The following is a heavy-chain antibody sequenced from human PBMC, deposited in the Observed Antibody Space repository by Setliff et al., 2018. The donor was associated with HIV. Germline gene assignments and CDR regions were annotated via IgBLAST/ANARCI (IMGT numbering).Heavy chain of an antibody. CDR3: ARGMDYYDTSGYYQYYFDY. J-gene: IGHJ4*02. CDR1: GYYFNIDY. D-gene: IGHD3-22*01. CDR2: INPKSDGT. V-gene: IGHV1-2*04. Sequence: GASVKVSCKTFGYYFNIDYMHWVRQAPGQGLEWMGWINPKSDGTNYAQKFQGWITMTRDTSISTAYMELSRLRPDDTAVYYCARGMDYYDTSGYYQYYFDYWGQGTLVTVSS.